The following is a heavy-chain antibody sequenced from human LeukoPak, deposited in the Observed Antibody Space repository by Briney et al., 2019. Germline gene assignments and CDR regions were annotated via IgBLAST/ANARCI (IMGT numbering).Heavy chain of an antibody. V-gene: IGHV3-30*04. D-gene: IGHD4-17*01. CDR1: GFTFNRYT. CDR2: ISYDGSNK. J-gene: IGHJ4*02. CDR3: AKAWYGEVFFDY. Sequence: GGSLRLSCAASGFTFNRYTIHWVRQAPGKGLEWVAVISYDGSNKYYADSVKGRFTISRDNSKNTLYLQMNSLRAEDTAVYYCAKAWYGEVFFDYWGQGTLVTVSS.